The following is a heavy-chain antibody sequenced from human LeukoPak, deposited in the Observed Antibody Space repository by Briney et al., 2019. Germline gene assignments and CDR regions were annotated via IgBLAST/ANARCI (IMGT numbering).Heavy chain of an antibody. J-gene: IGHJ5*02. CDR1: GFTFSSYW. CDR2: INSDGSST. Sequence: PGGSLRLSCAASGFTFSSYWMHWVRQAPGKGLVWVSRINSDGSSTSYADSVKGRFTISRDNAKNTLYLQMNSLRAEDTVVYYCARDISSGWDNWFDPWGQGTLVTVSS. CDR3: ARDISSGWDNWFDP. D-gene: IGHD6-19*01. V-gene: IGHV3-74*01.